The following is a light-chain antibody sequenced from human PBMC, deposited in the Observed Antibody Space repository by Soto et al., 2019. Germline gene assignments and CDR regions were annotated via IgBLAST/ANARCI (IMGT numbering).Light chain of an antibody. J-gene: IGKJ5*01. CDR3: QQLNSYPT. Sequence: DIQRPPSPSTLSASVGYRVTIPCRASQSISSWLAWYQQKPGKAPKLLIYAASTLQSGVPSRFSGSGSGTDFTLTISSLQPEDFATYYCQQLNSYPTFGQGTRLEI. V-gene: IGKV1-5*01. CDR2: AAS. CDR1: QSISSW.